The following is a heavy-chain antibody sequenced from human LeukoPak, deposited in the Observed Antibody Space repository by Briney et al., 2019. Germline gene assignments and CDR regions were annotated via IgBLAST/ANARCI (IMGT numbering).Heavy chain of an antibody. CDR3: ARGRFGVVINYNYFYYMDV. CDR1: GFTFSNYW. CDR2: IKQDGRET. J-gene: IGHJ6*03. D-gene: IGHD3-3*01. Sequence: PGGSLRLSCAASGFTFSNYWMTWVRQAPGKGLEWAANIKQDGRETYYADFTYVEFVTGRFTISRDNAKNSLYLQMNSLRAEDTAVYYCARGRFGVVINYNYFYYMDVWGKGTTVTVSS. V-gene: IGHV3-7*04.